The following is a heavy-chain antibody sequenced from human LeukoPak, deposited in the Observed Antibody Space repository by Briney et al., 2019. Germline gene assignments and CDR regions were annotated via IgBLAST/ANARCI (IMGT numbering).Heavy chain of an antibody. V-gene: IGHV4-59*12. CDR1: GGSISSYY. CDR2: IYYSGST. D-gene: IGHD3-3*01. Sequence: PSETLSLTCTVSGGSISSYYWSWIRQPPGKGLDWLGYIYYSGSTNYNPSLKSRVTISVDTSKNQFYLKLSSVTAADTAVYYCASPYEFWSGYPPGYYYFMDVWGKGTTVTVSS. J-gene: IGHJ6*03. CDR3: ASPYEFWSGYPPGYYYFMDV.